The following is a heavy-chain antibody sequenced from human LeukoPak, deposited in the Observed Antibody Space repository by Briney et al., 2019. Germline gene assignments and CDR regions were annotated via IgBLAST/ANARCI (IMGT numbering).Heavy chain of an antibody. CDR1: GAFMTSHY. Sequence: PSETLSLTYTVSGAFMTSHYWNWIRQPPGKGLEWIGDIYYSGRTTYNPSLKSRLTISIDTSKNQFSLKLTSVTAADTAVYYCATGVAVAASLKYFEYWGQGSLVTVSS. V-gene: IGHV4-59*08. D-gene: IGHD6-19*01. CDR2: IYYSGRT. J-gene: IGHJ4*02. CDR3: ATGVAVAASLKYFEY.